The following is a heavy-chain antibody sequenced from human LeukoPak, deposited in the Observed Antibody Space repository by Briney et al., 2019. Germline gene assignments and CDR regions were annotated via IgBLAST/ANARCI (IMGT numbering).Heavy chain of an antibody. J-gene: IGHJ3*01. CDR2: MNPNSGNT. Sequence: ASVKVSCKASGYTFTGYYMHWVRQAPGQGLEWMGWMNPNSGNTGYTQKFQGRVTMTRNTSISTAYMELSSLRSEDTAVYYCARDLYSSGWYGIYAFGLWGQGTMVTVSS. V-gene: IGHV1-8*02. CDR3: ARDLYSSGWYGIYAFGL. D-gene: IGHD6-19*01. CDR1: GYTFTGYY.